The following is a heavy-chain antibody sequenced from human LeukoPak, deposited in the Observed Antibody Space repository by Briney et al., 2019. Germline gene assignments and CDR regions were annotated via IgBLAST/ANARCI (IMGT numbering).Heavy chain of an antibody. J-gene: IGHJ4*02. V-gene: IGHV3-30*18. D-gene: IGHD1-26*01. CDR2: ISYDGSNK. CDR1: EFTFSSYG. CDR3: AKDYNVRYSGSSLPFDY. Sequence: PGGSLRLSCAASEFTFSSYGMHWVRQAPGKGLEWVAVISYDGSNKYYADSVKGRFTVSRDNSKNTLYLQMNSLRAEDTAVYYCAKDYNVRYSGSSLPFDYWGQGTLVTVSS.